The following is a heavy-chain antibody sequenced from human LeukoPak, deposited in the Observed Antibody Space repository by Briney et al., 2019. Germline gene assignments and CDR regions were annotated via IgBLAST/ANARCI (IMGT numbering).Heavy chain of an antibody. CDR3: ARHGYCSGGSCPGKVDY. V-gene: IGHV4-39*01. CDR1: GGSIGSSSYY. Sequence: ASETLSLTCTVSGGSIGSSSYYWGWVRQPPGKGLEWIGSIYYSGSTYYNPSLKSRVTISVDTSKNQFSLKLSSVTAADTAVFYCARHGYCSGGSCPGKVDYWSQGTLVTVSS. D-gene: IGHD2-15*01. CDR2: IYYSGST. J-gene: IGHJ4*02.